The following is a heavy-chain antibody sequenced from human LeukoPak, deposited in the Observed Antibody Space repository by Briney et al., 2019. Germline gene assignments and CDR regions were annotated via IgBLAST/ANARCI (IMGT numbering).Heavy chain of an antibody. CDR1: GFTFSNYW. J-gene: IGHJ6*02. CDR2: IKPDGSEK. D-gene: IGHD5-12*01. Sequence: GGSLRLSCAASGFTFSNYWMSWVRQARGKGLEWVAHIKPDGSEKNYVDSVKGRFTLFRDDAKNSVYLQMNSLRVEDTAVYYCARSGYDYSYYYYYGMDVWGQGTTVTVSS. V-gene: IGHV3-7*01. CDR3: ARSGYDYSYYYYYGMDV.